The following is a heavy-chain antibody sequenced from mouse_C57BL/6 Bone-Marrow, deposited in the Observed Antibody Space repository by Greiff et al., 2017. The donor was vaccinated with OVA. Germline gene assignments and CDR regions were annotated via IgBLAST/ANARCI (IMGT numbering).Heavy chain of an antibody. V-gene: IGHV1-19*01. Sequence: EVQLQQSGPVLVKPGASVKMSCKASGYTFTDYYMNWVKQSHGKSLEWIGVINPYNGGTSYNQKFKGKATLTVDKSSSTAYMELNSLTSEDSAVYYCASGDYYGSSDGYWGQGTTLTVSS. J-gene: IGHJ2*01. CDR2: INPYNGGT. CDR3: ASGDYYGSSDGY. CDR1: GYTFTDYY. D-gene: IGHD1-1*01.